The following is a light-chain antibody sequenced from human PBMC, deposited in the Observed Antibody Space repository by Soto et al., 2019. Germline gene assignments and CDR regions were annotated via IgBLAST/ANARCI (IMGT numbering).Light chain of an antibody. CDR1: QSVSSF. Sequence: EIVLTQSPATMSLSPGEIATLSCRASQSVSSFLGWYQQKPGQAPRLLIYDASNRAPGIPARFSGSGSGSYFTLPISSLEPEDFGVYYCQQRSSWTFGQGTKVDIK. V-gene: IGKV3-11*01. J-gene: IGKJ1*01. CDR3: QQRSSWT. CDR2: DAS.